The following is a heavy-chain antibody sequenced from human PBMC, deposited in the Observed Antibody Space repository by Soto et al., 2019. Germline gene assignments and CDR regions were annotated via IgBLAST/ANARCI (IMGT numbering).Heavy chain of an antibody. J-gene: IGHJ2*01. CDR3: VSGHCFTSSCSYLDL. D-gene: IGHD2-2*01. CDR1: GGSFSGYY. V-gene: IGHV4-34*01. Sequence: SETLSLTCAVYGGSFSGYYWNWLRQPPGEGLEWIGKIDQSGSTNYNPSLKSRVTMSVDTSRSQFSLKLSSVTAADTAVYYCVSGHCFTSSCSYLDLWGRGALVTVSS. CDR2: IDQSGST.